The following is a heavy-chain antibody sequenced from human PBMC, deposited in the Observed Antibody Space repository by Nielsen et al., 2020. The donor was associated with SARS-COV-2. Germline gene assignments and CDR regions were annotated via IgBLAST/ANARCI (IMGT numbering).Heavy chain of an antibody. V-gene: IGHV3-23*01. CDR1: GFTFSSYA. Sequence: GGSLTLSCAASGFTFSSYAMSWVRQAPGTGLEWVSAISGSGGSTYYADSVKGRFTISRDNSKNTPYLQLNSLRAEDTAVYYCAKDMGFTMIVVALDYWGQGTLVTVSS. D-gene: IGHD3-22*01. J-gene: IGHJ4*02. CDR3: AKDMGFTMIVVALDY. CDR2: ISGSGGST.